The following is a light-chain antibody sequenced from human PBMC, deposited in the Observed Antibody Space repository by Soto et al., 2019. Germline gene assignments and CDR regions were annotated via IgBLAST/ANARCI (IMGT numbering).Light chain of an antibody. CDR2: WAS. Sequence: DIVMTQSPDSLAVSLGERATINCKSSQSVLYSSNNKNYLAWYQQKPGQPPKLLIYWASTRESGVPDRFSGSGSGTDFTLTISSLQAEDVAVYCCQQYDSIPFTFGGGTKVEIK. J-gene: IGKJ4*01. CDR3: QQYDSIPFT. V-gene: IGKV4-1*01. CDR1: QSVLYSSNNKNY.